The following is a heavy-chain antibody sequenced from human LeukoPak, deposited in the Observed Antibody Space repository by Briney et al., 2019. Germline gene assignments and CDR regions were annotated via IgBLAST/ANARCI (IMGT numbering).Heavy chain of an antibody. V-gene: IGHV3-30*02. J-gene: IGHJ3*02. CDR2: IPYDGSNK. Sequence: PGGSLRLSCAASGFTFSSYGMHWVRQAPGKGLEWVAFIPYDGSNKYYADSVKGRFTISRDNSKNTLYLQMNGLRAEDTAVYYCAKRPWRGYFDWLGEGPADAFDMWGQGTMVTVSS. CDR1: GFTFSSYG. D-gene: IGHD3-9*01. CDR3: AKRPWRGYFDWLGEGPADAFDM.